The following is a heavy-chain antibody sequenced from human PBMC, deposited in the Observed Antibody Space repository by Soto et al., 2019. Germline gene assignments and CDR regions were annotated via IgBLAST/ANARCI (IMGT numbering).Heavy chain of an antibody. V-gene: IGHV1-3*01. J-gene: IGHJ5*02. CDR3: ARAIRGSSWYDWFDP. D-gene: IGHD6-13*01. Sequence: ASVKVSCKASGYTFTSYAMHWVRQAPGQRLEWMGWINAGNGNTKYSQKFQGRVTITRDTSASTAYMELSSLRSEDTAVYYCARAIRGSSWYDWFDPWGQGTLVTVSS. CDR1: GYTFTSYA. CDR2: INAGNGNT.